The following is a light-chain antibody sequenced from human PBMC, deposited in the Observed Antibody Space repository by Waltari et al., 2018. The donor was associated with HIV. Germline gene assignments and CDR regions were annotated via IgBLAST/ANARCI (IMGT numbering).Light chain of an antibody. J-gene: IGLJ1*01. Sequence: QSVLTQPPSVSGAPGQRVTISCTGSSSNIGAGYDVHWYQQLPGRAPKLRIYDNTNRTSGVPDRFSGSKSGTSAALAITGLQAVDETDYYCQSYDTSLSASVFGTGTKVTVL. CDR1: SSNIGAGYD. V-gene: IGLV1-40*01. CDR2: DNT. CDR3: QSYDTSLSASV.